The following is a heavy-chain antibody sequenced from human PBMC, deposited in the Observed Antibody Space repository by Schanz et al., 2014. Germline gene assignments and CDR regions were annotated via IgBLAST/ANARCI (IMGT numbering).Heavy chain of an antibody. CDR2: IKQDGSEK. D-gene: IGHD3-9*01. CDR1: GFTFRDYY. V-gene: IGHV3-7*01. CDR3: ARDSRPNYDFLTAYYSIDY. J-gene: IGHJ4*02. Sequence: PGGSLRLSCAASGFTFRDYYMSWIRQAPGKGLEWVANIKQDGSEKYYVDAVKGRFTISRDNAKNTLYLQMNSLRAEDTAVYYCARDSRPNYDFLTAYYSIDYWGQGTLVTVSS.